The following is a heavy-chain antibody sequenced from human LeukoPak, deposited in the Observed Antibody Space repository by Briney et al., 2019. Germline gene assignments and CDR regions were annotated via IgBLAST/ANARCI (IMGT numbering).Heavy chain of an antibody. CDR2: ITSSSTYM. V-gene: IGHV3-21*01. Sequence: GGSLRLSCAASGFTFSTYSMNWVRQAPGKGLEWVSSITSSSTYMDYADSVKGRSTISRDNAKNSLYLQMNSLRAEDTAVYYCARLSDDYYYYMDVWGQGTTVTVSS. CDR3: ARLSDDYYYYMDV. J-gene: IGHJ6*02. CDR1: GFTFSTYS.